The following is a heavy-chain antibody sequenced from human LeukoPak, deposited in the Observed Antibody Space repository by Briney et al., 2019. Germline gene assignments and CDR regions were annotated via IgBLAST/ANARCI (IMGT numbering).Heavy chain of an antibody. D-gene: IGHD5-24*01. Sequence: PGGSLRLSCAASGFTFSSYEMNWVRQAPGKGLEWVLYISSSGSTIYYADSVKGRFTISRDNAKNSLYLQMNSLRAEDTAVYYCAGGVEMATNYWGQGTLVTVSS. CDR3: AGGVEMATNY. CDR2: ISSSGSTI. J-gene: IGHJ4*02. CDR1: GFTFSSYE. V-gene: IGHV3-48*03.